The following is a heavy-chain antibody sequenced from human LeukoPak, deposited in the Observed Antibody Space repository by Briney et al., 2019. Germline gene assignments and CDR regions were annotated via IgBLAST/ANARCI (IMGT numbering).Heavy chain of an antibody. D-gene: IGHD2-2*01. CDR1: GGSFSGYY. CDR2: INHSGST. CDR3: ARGQLVVPAASNNWIDP. Sequence: SETLSLTCAVYGGSFSGYYWSWIRQPPGKGLEWIGEINHSGSTNYNPSLKSRVTISVDTSKNQFSLKLSSVTAADTAVYYCARGQLVVPAASNNWIDPWGQGTLVTVSS. V-gene: IGHV4-34*01. J-gene: IGHJ5*02.